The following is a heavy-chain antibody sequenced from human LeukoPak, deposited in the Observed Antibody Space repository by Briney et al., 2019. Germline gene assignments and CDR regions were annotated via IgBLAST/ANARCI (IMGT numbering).Heavy chain of an antibody. CDR1: GGTFSSYA. J-gene: IGHJ4*02. V-gene: IGHV1-69*13. CDR3: ARHYYDSSGYYYFDY. Sequence: SVKVSCKASGGTFSSYAISWVRQAPGQGLEWMGGIIPIFGTANYAQKFQGRVTITADESTSTAYMELSSLRSEDTAVYYCARHYYDSSGYYYFDYWGQGTLVAVSS. CDR2: IIPIFGTA. D-gene: IGHD3-22*01.